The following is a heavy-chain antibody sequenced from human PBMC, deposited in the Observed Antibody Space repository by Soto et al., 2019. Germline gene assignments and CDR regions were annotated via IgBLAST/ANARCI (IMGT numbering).Heavy chain of an antibody. CDR2: IYNSGSI. V-gene: IGHV4-59*01. D-gene: IGHD2-8*02. J-gene: IGHJ4*02. CDR3: ARDKITGLFDY. Sequence: SETLSLTCTVSGGSISSYYWSWIRQPPGKGLEWIGYIYNSGSIKYNPSLQSRVTISVDTSKNQFSLKLTSVTAADTAVYYCARDKITGLFDYWGQGTLVTVSS. CDR1: GGSISSYY.